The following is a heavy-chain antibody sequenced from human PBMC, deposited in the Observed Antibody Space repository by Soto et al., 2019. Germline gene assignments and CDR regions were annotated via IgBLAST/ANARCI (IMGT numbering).Heavy chain of an antibody. CDR2: INHSGST. Sequence: PSETLSLTCAFYCGSFIGYYWSWIRQPPGKGLEWIGEINHSGSTNYNPSLKSRVTISVDTSKNQFSLKLSSVTAADTAVYYCARGGPRGYSYGQGDYYYYGMDVWGQGTTVTVSS. D-gene: IGHD5-18*01. J-gene: IGHJ6*02. CDR1: CGSFIGYY. V-gene: IGHV4-34*01. CDR3: ARGGPRGYSYGQGDYYYYGMDV.